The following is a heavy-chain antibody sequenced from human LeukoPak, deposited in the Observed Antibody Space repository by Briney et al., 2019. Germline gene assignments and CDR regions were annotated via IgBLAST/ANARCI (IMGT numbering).Heavy chain of an antibody. V-gene: IGHV4-59*01. CDR2: IYYSGST. D-gene: IGHD2-15*01. J-gene: IGHJ6*04. Sequence: SETLSLTCTVSGGSISSYYWSWIRQPPEKGLEWIGYIYYSGSTNYNPCLKSRVTISVDTSKNQFSLKLNSVTAADTAVYYCARSYCSGGSCHVAGMDVWGKGTTVTVSS. CDR1: GGSISSYY. CDR3: ARSYCSGGSCHVAGMDV.